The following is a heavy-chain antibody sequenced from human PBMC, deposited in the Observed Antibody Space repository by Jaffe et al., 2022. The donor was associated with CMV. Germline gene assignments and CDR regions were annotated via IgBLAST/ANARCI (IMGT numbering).Heavy chain of an antibody. Sequence: QITLKESGPTLVKPTQTLTLTCTFSGFSLSTSGVGVGWIRQPPGKALEWLALIYWDDDKRYSPSLKSRLTITKDTSKNQVVLTMTNMDPVDTATYYCAHAPDIVATMGEYYFDYWGQGTLVTVSS. V-gene: IGHV2-5*02. J-gene: IGHJ4*02. CDR3: AHAPDIVATMGEYYFDY. CDR1: GFSLSTSGVG. D-gene: IGHD5-12*01. CDR2: IYWDDDK.